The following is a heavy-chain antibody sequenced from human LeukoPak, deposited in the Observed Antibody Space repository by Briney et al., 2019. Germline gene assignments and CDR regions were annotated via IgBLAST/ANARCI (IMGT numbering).Heavy chain of an antibody. J-gene: IGHJ4*02. CDR2: ISAYNGNT. Sequence: ASVKVSCKASGYTFTGYYMHWVRQAPGQGLEWMGWISAYNGNTNYAQKLQGRVTMTTDTSTSTAYMELRSLRSDDTAVYYCARDRSGWYDYWGQGTLVTVSS. V-gene: IGHV1-18*04. D-gene: IGHD6-19*01. CDR3: ARDRSGWYDY. CDR1: GYTFTGYY.